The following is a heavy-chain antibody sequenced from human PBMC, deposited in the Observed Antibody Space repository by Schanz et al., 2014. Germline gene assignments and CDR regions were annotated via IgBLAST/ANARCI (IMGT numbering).Heavy chain of an antibody. CDR2: ISPLLGVA. Sequence: QVLLVQSGAEVKQPGASVKVSCKASGYTFTAYFIHWVRQAPGQGPQWMGRISPLLGVANYAQEFQGRLTITADTSTSTAYMELSSLRSEDTAVYYCATCSGGTCHAKPVLDNWGQGTLVTVSS. CDR3: ATCSGGTCHAKPVLDN. V-gene: IGHV1-69*09. J-gene: IGHJ4*02. CDR1: GYTFTAYF. D-gene: IGHD2-15*01.